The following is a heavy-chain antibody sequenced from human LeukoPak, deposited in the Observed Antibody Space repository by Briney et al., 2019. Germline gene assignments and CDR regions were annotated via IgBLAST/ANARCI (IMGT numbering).Heavy chain of an antibody. J-gene: IGHJ3*02. Sequence: ASVKVSCKASGYTFTSYGISWVRQAPGQGLEWMGGIIPIFGTANYAQKFQGRVTITADESTSTAYMELSSLRSEDTAVYYCATGRGDSSVDDAFDIWGQGTMVTVSS. D-gene: IGHD3-22*01. CDR1: GYTFTSYG. CDR2: IIPIFGTA. CDR3: ATGRGDSSVDDAFDI. V-gene: IGHV1-69*13.